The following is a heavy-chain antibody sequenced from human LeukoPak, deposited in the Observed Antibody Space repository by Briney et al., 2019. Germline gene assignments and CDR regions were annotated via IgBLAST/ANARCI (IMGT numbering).Heavy chain of an antibody. Sequence: SVTLSCKASGYTFTGHYLHWIRRAPGQGLEWMGWIEPNRGGTHYAQNFQRRLTISRDTSISTAYMELSRLSSDDTAMYYCARDEKWGPDFWGQGNVVTVSS. CDR3: ARDEKWGPDF. CDR1: GYTFTGHY. J-gene: IGHJ4*02. CDR2: IEPNRGGT. V-gene: IGHV1-2*02. D-gene: IGHD7-27*01.